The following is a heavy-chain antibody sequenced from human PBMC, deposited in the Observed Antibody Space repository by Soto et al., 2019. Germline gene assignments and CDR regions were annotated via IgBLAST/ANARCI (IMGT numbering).Heavy chain of an antibody. CDR1: GFTFSSYA. V-gene: IGHV3-23*01. D-gene: IGHD1-26*01. Sequence: EVQLLESGGGLVQPGGSLRLSCAASGFTFSSYAMSWVRQAPGKGLEWVSAISGSGGSTYYADSVKGRFTISRDHSKNPPYLPMNRLRAEDTAVYYKAKTPGEWELLEYFDHWWQGTLGTVSP. J-gene: IGHJ4*02. CDR3: AKTPGEWELLEYFDH. CDR2: ISGSGGST.